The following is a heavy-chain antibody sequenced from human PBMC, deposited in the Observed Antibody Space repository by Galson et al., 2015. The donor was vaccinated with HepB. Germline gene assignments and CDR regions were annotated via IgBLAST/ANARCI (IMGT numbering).Heavy chain of an antibody. D-gene: IGHD5-18*01. CDR2: INPTGGST. J-gene: IGHJ4*02. V-gene: IGHV1-46*01. CDR1: GYTFRTYY. CDR3: ARGVDITMVGDFGDY. Sequence: SVKVSCKASGYTFRTYYMHWVRQAPGQGLEWMGIINPTGGSTSYAQKFQGRVTMTRDTSTSTVYMELSSLRSEDTAVYYCARGVDITMVGDFGDYWGQGTLVTVSS.